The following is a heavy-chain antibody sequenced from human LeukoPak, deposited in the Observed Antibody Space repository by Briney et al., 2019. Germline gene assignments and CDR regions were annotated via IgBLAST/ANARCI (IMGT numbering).Heavy chain of an antibody. J-gene: IGHJ4*02. Sequence: PGGSLRLSCAASGFTFSTYSMNWVRQAPGKGLEWVSYISSGSSTIYYADSVKGRFTISRDNAKNSLYLQMNSLRAEDTAVYYCAKEIWPTVTTPGWTYFDYWGQGALVTVSS. D-gene: IGHD4-17*01. CDR1: GFTFSTYS. CDR3: AKEIWPTVTTPGWTYFDY. CDR2: ISSGSSTI. V-gene: IGHV3-48*01.